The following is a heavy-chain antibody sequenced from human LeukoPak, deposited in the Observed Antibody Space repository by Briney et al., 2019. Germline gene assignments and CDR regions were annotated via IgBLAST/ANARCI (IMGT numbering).Heavy chain of an antibody. J-gene: IGHJ4*02. CDR2: IKSKTDGGTT. CDR3: ARYRAAAYFDY. CDR1: GFTFSNAW. V-gene: IGHV3-15*01. D-gene: IGHD6-13*01. Sequence: GGSLRLSCEASGFTFSNAWMSWVRQAPGKGLEWVGRIKSKTDGGTTDYAAPVKGRFTISRDDSKNTLYLQMNSLKTEDTAVYYCARYRAAAYFDYWGQGTLVTVSS.